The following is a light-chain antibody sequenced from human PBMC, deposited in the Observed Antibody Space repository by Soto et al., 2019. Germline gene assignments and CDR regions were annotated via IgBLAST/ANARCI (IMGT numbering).Light chain of an antibody. V-gene: IGKV3-20*01. CDR3: QQYDTSPRT. J-gene: IGKJ1*01. CDR2: GAS. Sequence: EIVLTQSPGTLSLSLGERATLSCRASQSVNSNYFAWYQQKPGQGPRVLIYGASSRATGIPDRFSGSGSGTDFTLTISRLEPEDFAVYSCQQYDTSPRTFGQGTKVEIK. CDR1: QSVNSNY.